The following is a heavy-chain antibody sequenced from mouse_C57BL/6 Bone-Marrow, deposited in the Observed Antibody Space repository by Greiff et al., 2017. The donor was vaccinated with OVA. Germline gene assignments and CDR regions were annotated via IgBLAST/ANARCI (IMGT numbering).Heavy chain of an antibody. V-gene: IGHV1-50*01. CDR1: GYTFTSYW. Sequence: QVQLKQPGAELVKPGASVKLSCKASGYTFTSYWMQWVKQRPGKGLEWIGEIDPSDSYTNYNQKFKGKATLTVDTSSSTAYMQLSSLTSEDSAVYYCAVLDPYWGQGTLVTVSA. CDR3: AVLDPY. CDR2: IDPSDSYT. J-gene: IGHJ3*01.